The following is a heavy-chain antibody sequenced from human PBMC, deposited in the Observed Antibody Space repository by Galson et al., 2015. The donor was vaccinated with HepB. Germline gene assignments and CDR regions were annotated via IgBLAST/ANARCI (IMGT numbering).Heavy chain of an antibody. J-gene: IGHJ4*02. CDR2: IKQDGSEK. V-gene: IGHV3-7*03. CDR1: GFTFSSYW. CDR3: ARVDSSGWSVLFDY. Sequence: SLRLSCAASGFTFSSYWMSWVRQAPGKGLEWVANIKQDGSEKYYVDSVKGRFTISRDNAKNSLYLQMNSLRAEDTAVYYCARVDSSGWSVLFDYWGQGTLVTVSS. D-gene: IGHD6-19*01.